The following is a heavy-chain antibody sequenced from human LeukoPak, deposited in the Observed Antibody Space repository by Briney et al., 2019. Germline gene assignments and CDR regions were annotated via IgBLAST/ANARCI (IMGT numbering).Heavy chain of an antibody. CDR2: ISSSRSTI. CDR3: ATWFGEDAFDI. V-gene: IGHV3-48*04. Sequence: GGSLRLSCAASGFTFSNYALNWVRQAPGKGLEWVSYISSSRSTIYYADSVKGRLTISRDNAKNSLYLQMNSLRAEDTAVYYCATWFGEDAFDIWGQGTMVTVSS. CDR1: GFTFSNYA. D-gene: IGHD3-10*01. J-gene: IGHJ3*02.